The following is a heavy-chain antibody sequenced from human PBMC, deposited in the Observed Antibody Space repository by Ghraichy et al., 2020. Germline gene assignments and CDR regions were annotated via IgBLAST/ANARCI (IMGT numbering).Heavy chain of an antibody. CDR3: AREGVTYYYDSSGYYPNYYYGMDV. Sequence: GGSLRLSCAASGFTFSSYWMSWVRQAPGKGLEWVANIKQDGSEKYYVDSVKGRFTISRDNAKNSLYLQMNSLRAEDTAVYYCAREGVTYYYDSSGYYPNYYYGMDVWGQGTTVTVSS. V-gene: IGHV3-7*01. CDR1: GFTFSSYW. CDR2: IKQDGSEK. J-gene: IGHJ6*02. D-gene: IGHD3-22*01.